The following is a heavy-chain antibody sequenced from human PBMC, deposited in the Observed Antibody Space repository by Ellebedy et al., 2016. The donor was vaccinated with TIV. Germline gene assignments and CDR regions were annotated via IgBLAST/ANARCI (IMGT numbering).Heavy chain of an antibody. V-gene: IGHV4-59*01. D-gene: IGHD5-18*01. CDR3: ARELRGYSYVIDY. CDR2: IYYGGST. Sequence: SETLSLTCTVSGGSISSYYWSWIRQPPGKGLEWIGYIYYGGSTNYNPSLKSRVTISVDTSKNQFSLKLSSVTAADTAVYYCARELRGYSYVIDYWGQGTLVTVSS. J-gene: IGHJ4*02. CDR1: GGSISSYY.